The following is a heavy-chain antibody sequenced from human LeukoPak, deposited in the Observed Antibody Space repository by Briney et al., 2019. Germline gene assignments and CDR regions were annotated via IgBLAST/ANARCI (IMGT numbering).Heavy chain of an antibody. CDR1: GGSITSYY. Sequence: SETLSLTCTVSGGSITSYYWSWIRQPPGKGLEWIGHFYYTGSTNYNPSLKSRVTISAETSRNQFSLRLNSVTAADTAVYYCARNNYYDSSGYYYFDYWGQGTLVTVSS. CDR2: FYYTGST. J-gene: IGHJ4*02. V-gene: IGHV4-59*12. CDR3: ARNNYYDSSGYYYFDY. D-gene: IGHD3-22*01.